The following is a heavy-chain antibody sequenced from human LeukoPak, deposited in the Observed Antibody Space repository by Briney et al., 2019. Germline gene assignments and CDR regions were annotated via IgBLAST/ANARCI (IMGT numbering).Heavy chain of an antibody. V-gene: IGHV3-20*04. Sequence: GGSLRLSCAASGFTFDDYGMSWVRQAPGKGLEWVSGINWNGGSTGYADSVKGRFTISRDNAKNSLYLQMNSLRAEDTAVYYCASGGWLPTLFDYWGQGTLVTVSS. CDR2: INWNGGST. CDR3: ASGGWLPTLFDY. CDR1: GFTFDDYG. D-gene: IGHD5-12*01. J-gene: IGHJ4*02.